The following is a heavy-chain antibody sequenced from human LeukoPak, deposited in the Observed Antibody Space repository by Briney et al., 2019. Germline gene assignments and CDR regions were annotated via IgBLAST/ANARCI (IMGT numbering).Heavy chain of an antibody. J-gene: IGHJ4*02. CDR1: GDSISSGDYY. CDR2: ISSSGST. Sequence: SQTLSLTCTVSGDSISSGDYYWSWIRQPAGKGLEWIGRISSSGSTNYNPSLKSRVTMSVDTSKNRFSLKLSSVTAADTAVYYCARGGGYYGSGSYWVFDYWGQGTLVTVSS. D-gene: IGHD3-10*01. V-gene: IGHV4-61*02. CDR3: ARGGGYYGSGSYWVFDY.